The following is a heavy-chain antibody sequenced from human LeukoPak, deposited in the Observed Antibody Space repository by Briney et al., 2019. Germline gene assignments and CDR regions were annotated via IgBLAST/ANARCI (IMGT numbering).Heavy chain of an antibody. D-gene: IGHD7-27*01. V-gene: IGHV4-59*01. J-gene: IGHJ5*02. CDR3: ARLGMVWFDP. CDR1: GGSISSYY. CDR2: IYYSGST. Sequence: SETLSLTCTVSGGSISSYYWSWIRQPPGKGLEWIGYIYYSGSTNYNPSLKSRVTISVDTSKNQFSLKLGSVTAADTAVYYCARLGMVWFDPWGQGTLVTVSS.